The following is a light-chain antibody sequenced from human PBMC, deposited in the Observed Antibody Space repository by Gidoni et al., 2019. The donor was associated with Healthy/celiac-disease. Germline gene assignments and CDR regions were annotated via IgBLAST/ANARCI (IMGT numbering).Light chain of an antibody. CDR1: QSVSSY. J-gene: IGKJ5*01. Sequence: EIVLTQSPATLSLSPGERATLSCRASQSVSSYLAWYQQKPGQAPSLLIYDASNRATGIPARFSGSGSGTDFTLTISSLEPEDFAVYCCQQSSNWPITFGQGTRLEIK. CDR3: QQSSNWPIT. V-gene: IGKV3-11*01. CDR2: DAS.